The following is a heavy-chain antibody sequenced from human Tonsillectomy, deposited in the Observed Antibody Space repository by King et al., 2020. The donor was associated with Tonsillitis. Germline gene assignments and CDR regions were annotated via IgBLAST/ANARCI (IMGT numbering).Heavy chain of an antibody. V-gene: IGHV4-61*02. J-gene: IGHJ5*02. CDR1: GGSISSGTYY. Sequence: VQLQESGTGLVKPSQTLSLTCTVSGGSISSGTYYWPWIRQPAGKGLEWIGRVYTSGSTNYNPSLKSRVTISVDTSKNQFSLKLSSVTAADTAVYYCARGEYSYGFYFDPWGQGTLVTVSS. D-gene: IGHD5-18*01. CDR2: VYTSGST. CDR3: ARGEYSYGFYFDP.